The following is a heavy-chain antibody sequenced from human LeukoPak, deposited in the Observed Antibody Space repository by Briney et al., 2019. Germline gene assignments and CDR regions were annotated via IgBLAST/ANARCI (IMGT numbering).Heavy chain of an antibody. Sequence: SETLSLTCTVSGGSISSYYWSWIRQPAGKGLEWIGRIYTSGSTNYNPSLKSRVTMSVDTSKNQFSLKLSSVTAADTAVYYCARAGPTVPRGYYYYGMDVWGQGTTVTVSS. D-gene: IGHD4-17*01. CDR3: ARAGPTVPRGYYYYGMDV. CDR2: IYTSGST. CDR1: GGSISSYY. V-gene: IGHV4-4*07. J-gene: IGHJ6*02.